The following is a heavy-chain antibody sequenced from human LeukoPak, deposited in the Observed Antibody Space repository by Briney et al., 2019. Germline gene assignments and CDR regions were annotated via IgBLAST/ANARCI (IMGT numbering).Heavy chain of an antibody. Sequence: PGRSLRLSCAASGFTFSSYAMHWVRQAPGKGLEWVAVISYDGSNKYYADSVKGRFTISRDNSKNTLYLQMNSLRAEDTAVYYCASGYYGSGSYYYYYGMDVWGQGTTVTVSS. CDR3: ASGYYGSGSYYYYYGMDV. J-gene: IGHJ6*02. D-gene: IGHD3-10*01. CDR2: ISYDGSNK. V-gene: IGHV3-30*04. CDR1: GFTFSSYA.